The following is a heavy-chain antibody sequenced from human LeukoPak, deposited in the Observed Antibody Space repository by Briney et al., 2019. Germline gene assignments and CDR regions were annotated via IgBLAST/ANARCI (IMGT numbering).Heavy chain of an antibody. CDR2: ISSSSSYI. J-gene: IGHJ4*02. V-gene: IGHV3-21*04. D-gene: IGHD4-17*01. CDR1: GFTFSSYS. CDR3: AHPSTPDYGGLDY. Sequence: PGGSLRLSCAASGFTFSSYSMNWVRQAPGKGLEWVSSISSSSSYIYYADSVKGRFTISRDNSKNTLYLQMNSLRAEDTAVYYCAHPSTPDYGGLDYWGQGTLVTVSS.